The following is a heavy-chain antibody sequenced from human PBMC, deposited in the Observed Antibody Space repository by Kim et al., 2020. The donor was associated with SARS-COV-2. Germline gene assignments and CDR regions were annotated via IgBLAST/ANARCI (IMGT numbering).Heavy chain of an antibody. CDR2: IYYSGTT. D-gene: IGHD3-9*01. V-gene: IGHV4-39*01. CDR1: GGSISSSSYY. CDR3: ASTFDILTGFDY. Sequence: SETLSLTCPVSGGSISSSSYYWGWIRQPPGKGLEWIGCIYYSGTTYYNPSLMSRVIIFLDTSKNHFSLKLSSVTASDTATYYCASTFDILTGFDYWGQGTLVTVSS. J-gene: IGHJ4*02.